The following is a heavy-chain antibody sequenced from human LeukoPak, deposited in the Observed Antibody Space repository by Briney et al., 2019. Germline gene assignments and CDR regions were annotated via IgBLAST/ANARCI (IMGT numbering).Heavy chain of an antibody. D-gene: IGHD3-10*01. CDR2: IYYSGDT. V-gene: IGHV4-59*01. CDR1: NDAIAGYS. Sequence: PSETLSLTCTVSNDAIAGYSWSWIRQPPGKGLEWIGYIYYSGDTNYNPSLQSRVTISVDTSKNQFSLKLTSVTTADTAVYYCARGILDYGSGSYIFDYWGQGTLVTVSS. J-gene: IGHJ4*02. CDR3: ARGILDYGSGSYIFDY.